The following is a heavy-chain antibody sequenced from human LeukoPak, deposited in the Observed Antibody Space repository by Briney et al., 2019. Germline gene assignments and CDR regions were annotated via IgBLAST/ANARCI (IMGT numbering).Heavy chain of an antibody. V-gene: IGHV1-2*02. CDR1: GYTFSGHC. CDR2: INPNNGVI. CDR3: ARTQILDC. Sequence: ASVKVSCKASGYTFSGHCIHWVRQAPGQGLEWMGWINPNNGVIHFAQKFQGRVTMTRDTSISTVYMDLSGLGGDDTAVYYCARTQILDCWGQGTLVTVSS. J-gene: IGHJ4*02.